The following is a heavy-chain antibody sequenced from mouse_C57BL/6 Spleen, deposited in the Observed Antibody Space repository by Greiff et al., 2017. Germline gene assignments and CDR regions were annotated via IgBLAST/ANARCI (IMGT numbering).Heavy chain of an antibody. Sequence: VQLQQPGAELVKPGASVTMSCKASGYTFTSYWITWVKQRPGQGLEWIGDIYPGSGSTNYNEKFKSKATLTVDTSCRSSYMQLRSLTSEDSAVYYCARERDYYCNYEPHAMDYWGQGTSGTVSS. D-gene: IGHD2-1*01. CDR3: ARERDYYCNYEPHAMDY. CDR1: GYTFTSYW. J-gene: IGHJ4*01. CDR2: IYPGSGST. V-gene: IGHV1-55*01.